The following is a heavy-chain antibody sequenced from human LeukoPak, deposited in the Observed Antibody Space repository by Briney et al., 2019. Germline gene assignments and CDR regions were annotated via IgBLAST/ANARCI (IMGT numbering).Heavy chain of an antibody. CDR3: ARGGYYDSSGYYLEDY. D-gene: IGHD3-22*01. Sequence: PGGSLRLSCAASGFTVSSNYMNWVRQAPGKGLECVSVIYSGGTTDYADSVKGRFTISRDNSKNTLYLQMNSLRAEDTAVYYCARGGYYDSSGYYLEDYWGQGTLVTVSS. CDR2: IYSGGTT. J-gene: IGHJ4*02. CDR1: GFTVSSNY. V-gene: IGHV3-53*01.